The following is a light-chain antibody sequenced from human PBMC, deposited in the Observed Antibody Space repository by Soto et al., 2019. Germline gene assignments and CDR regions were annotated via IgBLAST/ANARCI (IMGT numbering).Light chain of an antibody. V-gene: IGLV2-14*03. CDR3: SSYTRTSTLYV. CDR1: SSDIGGYNY. Sequence: QSALTQPASVSGSPGQSITISCTGTSSDIGGYNYVSWYQQLPGKVPKLIIYDVSNRPSGVSDRFSGSQSGNAASLTISGLQAEDEADYYCSSYTRTSTLYVFGTGTKLTVL. J-gene: IGLJ1*01. CDR2: DVS.